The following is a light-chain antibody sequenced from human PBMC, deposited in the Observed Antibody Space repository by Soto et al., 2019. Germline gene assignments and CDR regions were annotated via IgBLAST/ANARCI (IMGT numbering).Light chain of an antibody. CDR3: ISYTSSSTWV. Sequence: QSVLTQPASVSGSPGQSITISCTGTSSDIGGYNYVSWYQQHPGKAPKLVIYEVSNRPSGVSDRFSGSRSGNTASLTISGLQAEDESDYYCISYTSSSTWVFGGGTQLT. CDR2: EVS. V-gene: IGLV2-14*01. CDR1: SSDIGGYNY. J-gene: IGLJ3*02.